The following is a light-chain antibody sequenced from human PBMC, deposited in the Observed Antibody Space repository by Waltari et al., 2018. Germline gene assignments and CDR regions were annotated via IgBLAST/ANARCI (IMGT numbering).Light chain of an antibody. CDR2: KVS. Sequence: DVVMTQSPLSLSVTLGQSASISCRSSESLVASDGNTYFNWFQQRPGQSPRRLLYKVSNRDSGVPDRFSGSGSDIDFTLRITRVEAEDVGVYYCMQGIHRPWTFGQGTKVEIK. CDR1: ESLVASDGNTY. CDR3: MQGIHRPWT. V-gene: IGKV2-30*01. J-gene: IGKJ1*01.